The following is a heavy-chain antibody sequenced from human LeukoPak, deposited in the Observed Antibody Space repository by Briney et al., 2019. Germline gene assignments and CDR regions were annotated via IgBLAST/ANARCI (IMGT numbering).Heavy chain of an antibody. J-gene: IGHJ3*02. CDR2: ISYDGSNK. D-gene: IGHD6-19*01. CDR1: GFTFSSYA. Sequence: GRSLRLSCAASGFTFSSYAMPWVRQAPGKGLEWVAVISYDGSNKYYADSVKGRFTISRDNSKNTLYLQMNSLRAEDTAVYYCARGLSSGWDDAFDIWGQGTMVTVSS. CDR3: ARGLSSGWDDAFDI. V-gene: IGHV3-30-3*01.